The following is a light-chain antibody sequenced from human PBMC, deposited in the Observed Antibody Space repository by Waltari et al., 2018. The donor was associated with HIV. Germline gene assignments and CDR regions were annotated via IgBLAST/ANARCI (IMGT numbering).Light chain of an antibody. Sequence: ELVLTQSPATLSLSPGEGATLPCSASQNVSGYLGWYQQKPGQAPRLLIYNAPNRATGIPARFSGSGSGTDSTLTISSLEPEHFALSCCQQRSDWPPLTFGGGTKVEIK. CDR3: QQRSDWPPLT. CDR1: QNVSGY. J-gene: IGKJ4*01. CDR2: NAP. V-gene: IGKV3-11*01.